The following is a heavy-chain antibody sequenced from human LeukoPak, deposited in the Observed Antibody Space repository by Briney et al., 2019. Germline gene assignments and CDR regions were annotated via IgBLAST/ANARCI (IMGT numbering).Heavy chain of an antibody. J-gene: IGHJ4*02. CDR2: INPNSGGT. CDR3: ARDKSLRSLYSYPDY. V-gene: IGHV1-2*02. CDR1: GYTFTGYY. D-gene: IGHD5-18*01. Sequence: GASVKVSCKASGYTFTGYYMRWVRQAPGQGLEWMGWINPNSGGTNYAQKFQGRVTMTRDTSISTAYMELSRLRSDDTAVYYCARDKSLRSLYSYPDYWGQGTLVTVSS.